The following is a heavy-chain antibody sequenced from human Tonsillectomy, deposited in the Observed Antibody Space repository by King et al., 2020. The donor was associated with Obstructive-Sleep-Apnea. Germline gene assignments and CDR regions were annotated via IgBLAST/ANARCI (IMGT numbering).Heavy chain of an antibody. Sequence: VQLVESGGGLVQPGGSLRLSCAASVFTFSIYAMSWVRQAPGKGLEWGSAISGSGGSTYYAASVKGRFTTSRDNSQNTLYLQMNSLRAEDTVVYYCAKDSQGSEGDAFDIWGQGTMVTVSS. CDR1: VFTFSIYA. D-gene: IGHD1-14*01. CDR2: ISGSGGST. V-gene: IGHV3-23*04. CDR3: AKDSQGSEGDAFDI. J-gene: IGHJ3*02.